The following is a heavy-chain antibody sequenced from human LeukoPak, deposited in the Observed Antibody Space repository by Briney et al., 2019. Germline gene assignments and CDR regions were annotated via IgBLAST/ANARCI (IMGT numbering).Heavy chain of an antibody. V-gene: IGHV3-53*01. CDR3: ARSYHYAILTGYSEEDAFDM. Sequence: GGSLRLSCAASGFTVSSNYMSCVRQAPGKGLEWVSVIYSGGSTDYADSVKGRFTISRDNSKNTLYLQMNSLRVEDTAVYYCARSYHYAILTGYSEEDAFDMWGQGTMVTVSS. CDR1: GFTVSSNY. CDR2: IYSGGST. D-gene: IGHD3-9*01. J-gene: IGHJ3*02.